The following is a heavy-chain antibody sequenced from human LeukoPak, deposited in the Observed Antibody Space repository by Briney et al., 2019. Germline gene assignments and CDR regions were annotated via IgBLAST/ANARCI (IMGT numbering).Heavy chain of an antibody. CDR1: GFTFSSYA. CDR3: AKGTKVTNWFDP. D-gene: IGHD4-17*01. Sequence: GGSLRLSRAASGFTFSSYAMSWVRQAPGEGLEWVSAISGSGGSTYYADSVKGRFTISRDNSKNTLYLQMSSLRAEDTAVYYCAKGTKVTNWFDPWGQGTLVTVSS. J-gene: IGHJ5*02. CDR2: ISGSGGST. V-gene: IGHV3-23*01.